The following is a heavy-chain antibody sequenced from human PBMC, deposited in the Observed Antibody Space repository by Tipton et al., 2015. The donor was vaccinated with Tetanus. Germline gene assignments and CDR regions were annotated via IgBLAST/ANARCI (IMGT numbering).Heavy chain of an antibody. CDR1: RGTISRDIYN. D-gene: IGHD3-10*01. J-gene: IGHJ4*02. CDR3: ARGTMVRGVIFLDY. CDR2: INYYGTT. Sequence: TLSLTCTVSRGTISRDIYNWGWIRQPPGRGLQWIGNINYYGTTYYSPSLESRVTTSVDTSKNHFSLKLSSVTAADTAVYYCARGTMVRGVIFLDYWGQGTLVTVSS. V-gene: IGHV4-39*02.